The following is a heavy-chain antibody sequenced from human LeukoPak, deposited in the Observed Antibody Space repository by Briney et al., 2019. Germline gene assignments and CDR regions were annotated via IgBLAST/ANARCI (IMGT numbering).Heavy chain of an antibody. D-gene: IGHD3-9*01. CDR1: GFTFSSYA. Sequence: GGSLRLSCAASGFTFSSYAMHWVRQAPGKGLEYVSAISSNGGSTYYANSVKGRFTISRDNSKNTLYLQMGSLRAEDMAVYYCARGRGGHTYDILTGYYDYWGQGTLVTVSS. CDR3: ARGRGGHTYDILTGYYDY. J-gene: IGHJ4*02. V-gene: IGHV3-64*01. CDR2: ISSNGGST.